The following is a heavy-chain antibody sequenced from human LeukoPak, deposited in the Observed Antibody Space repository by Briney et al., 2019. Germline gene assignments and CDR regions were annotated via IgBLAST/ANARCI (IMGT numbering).Heavy chain of an antibody. V-gene: IGHV3-23*01. Sequence: PGGSLRLSCAASGFTFSSYAMSWVRQAPGKGLEWVSAISGSGGSTYYADSVKGRFTISRDNSKNTLYVQMNSLRAEDTAIYFCASHSGTYSDNSLDYWGQGTLVTVSS. D-gene: IGHD1-26*01. J-gene: IGHJ4*02. CDR1: GFTFSSYA. CDR2: ISGSGGST. CDR3: ASHSGTYSDNSLDY.